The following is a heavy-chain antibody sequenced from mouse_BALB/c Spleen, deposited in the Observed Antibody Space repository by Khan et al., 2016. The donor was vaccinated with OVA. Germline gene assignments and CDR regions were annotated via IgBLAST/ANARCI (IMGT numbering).Heavy chain of an antibody. CDR3: SKTHYVSYAMDH. CDR2: INTYTGEP. D-gene: IGHD1-1*01. V-gene: IGHV9-3-1*01. CDR1: GYTFTNYG. J-gene: IGHJ4*01. Sequence: QIQLVQSGPELKKPGETVKISCKASGYTFTNYGMTWVKQSPGKALKWMGWINTYTGEPTYADDFKGRFAFSMETSANTSYLQINNLKNEDTATYCISKTHYVSYAMDHWGQGTSVTVSS.